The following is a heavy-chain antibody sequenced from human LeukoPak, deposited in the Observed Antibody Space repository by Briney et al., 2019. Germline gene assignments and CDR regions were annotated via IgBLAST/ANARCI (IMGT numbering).Heavy chain of an antibody. J-gene: IGHJ4*02. CDR1: GFTVGNNY. D-gene: IGHD4-17*01. CDR2: IHSGGDT. CDR3: ARTYGDYFDY. Sequence: GGSLRLSCVASGFTVGNNYMSWVRQAPGKGLEWVSLIHSGGDTYYADSVRGRFTISRDTSRNTLYLQMNSLRAEDAAVYYCARTYGDYFDYWGQGTLVTVSS. V-gene: IGHV3-53*01.